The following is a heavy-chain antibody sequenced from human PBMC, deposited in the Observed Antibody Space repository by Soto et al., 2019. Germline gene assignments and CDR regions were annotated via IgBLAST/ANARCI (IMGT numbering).Heavy chain of an antibody. CDR3: ARDAPPPELRFLEWHNYDYNGMDV. Sequence: QVQVVQSGDEVKETGASVRVSCKTSGYSFTAYGISWVRQAPGQGLEWMGWISCYNGKTKYAQKVQGRVTMTTDTSTSTAYMEVRRLRSDDTAIYYCARDAPPPELRFLEWHNYDYNGMDVWGQVTTVTVSS. V-gene: IGHV1-18*01. D-gene: IGHD3-3*01. CDR2: ISCYNGKT. CDR1: GYSFTAYG. J-gene: IGHJ6*02.